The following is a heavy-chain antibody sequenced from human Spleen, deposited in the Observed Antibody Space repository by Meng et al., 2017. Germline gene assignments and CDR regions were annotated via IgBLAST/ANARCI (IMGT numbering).Heavy chain of an antibody. CDR2: MKSNVDGGTV. CDR3: SGHVDY. Sequence: GGSLRLSCAASGFSFRNAWMTWVRQAPGKGLEWIGRMKSNVDGGTVDYAAAVKGRFFISRDDSENTFYLQMNSLKTEDTAVYSCSGHVDYWGHGTLVTVSS. CDR1: GFSFRNAW. J-gene: IGHJ4*01. V-gene: IGHV3-15*01.